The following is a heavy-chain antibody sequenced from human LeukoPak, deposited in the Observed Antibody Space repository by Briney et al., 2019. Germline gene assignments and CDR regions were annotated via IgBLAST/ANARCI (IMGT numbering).Heavy chain of an antibody. Sequence: SETLALPHTESGGSMMSSSSCGGGIRQPPGKGLEWIGSIYYSGSTYYNPSLKSRVTISVDTSKNQFSLKLSSVTAADTAVYYCARHYNYTYPFDDWVQGTLVTVSS. CDR3: ARHYNYTYPFDD. J-gene: IGHJ4*02. D-gene: IGHD1-1*01. CDR1: GGSMMSSSSC. CDR2: IYYSGST. V-gene: IGHV4-39*01.